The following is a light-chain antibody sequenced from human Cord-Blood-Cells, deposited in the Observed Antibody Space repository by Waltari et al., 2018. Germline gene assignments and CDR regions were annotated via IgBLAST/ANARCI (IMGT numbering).Light chain of an antibody. CDR2: EVS. Sequence: SALTQPASVTGSPGQSITITCTGASRDVGCCNLVCWYQQHQGKAPKLMIYEVSKRPSGVSNRFSGSKSGNTASLTISGLQAEDEAYYYCCSYAGSSTYVVFGGGTKLTVL. J-gene: IGLJ2*01. CDR3: CSYAGSSTYVV. V-gene: IGLV2-23*02. CDR1: SRDVGCCNL.